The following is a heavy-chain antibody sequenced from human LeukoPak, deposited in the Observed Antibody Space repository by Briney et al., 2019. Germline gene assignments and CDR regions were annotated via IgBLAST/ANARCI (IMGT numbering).Heavy chain of an antibody. CDR2: IIPIFGTA. J-gene: IGHJ5*02. Sequence: ASVKVSCKASGGTFSSYAISWVRQAPGQGLEWMGGIIPIFGTANYAQKFQGRVTITADESTSTAYMELSSLRSEDTAVYYCATASGGFGGFSWFDPWGQGTLVTVSS. CDR3: ATASGGFGGFSWFDP. CDR1: GGTFSSYA. V-gene: IGHV1-69*13. D-gene: IGHD3-10*01.